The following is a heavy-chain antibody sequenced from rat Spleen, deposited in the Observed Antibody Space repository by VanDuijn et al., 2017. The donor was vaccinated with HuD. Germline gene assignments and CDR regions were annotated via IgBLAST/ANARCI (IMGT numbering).Heavy chain of an antibody. V-gene: IGHV5-46*01. CDR3: TRGRVYFGYTGFEY. CDR2: ISASGGST. D-gene: IGHD4-3*01. J-gene: IGHJ2*01. CDR1: GFTFTSFP. Sequence: EVQLVESGGGLVQPGGSMKLSCAASGFTFTSFPVAWVRQAPTKGLEWVATISASGGSTSFRDSVKGRFTISRDVTKTTLYLQMTSLRSEDTATYYCTRGRVYFGYTGFEYWGQGVMVTVSS.